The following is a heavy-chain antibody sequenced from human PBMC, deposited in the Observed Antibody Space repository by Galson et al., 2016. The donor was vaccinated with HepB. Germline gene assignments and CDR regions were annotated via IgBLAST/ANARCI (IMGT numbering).Heavy chain of an antibody. CDR3: ARLSKPATGVSYALDI. D-gene: IGHD5-24*01. J-gene: IGHJ3*02. Sequence: SETLSLTCTVSGGSTSSSSCYWGWIRQPPGKGLEWIGSVYYSGSPYYNWSLKSRVTMSIDTSKNQFSLKLSSVTAADTAMYFCARLSKPATGVSYALDIWGQGTVVIVSS. CDR1: GGSTSSSSCY. V-gene: IGHV4-39*01. CDR2: VYYSGSP.